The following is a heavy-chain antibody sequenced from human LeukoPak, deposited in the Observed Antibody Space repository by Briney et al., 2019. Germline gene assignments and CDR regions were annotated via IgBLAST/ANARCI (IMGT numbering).Heavy chain of an antibody. CDR1: GFTFSSYE. J-gene: IGHJ4*02. CDR2: ISGSGGNT. CDR3: ANDSHITMILVAEWGFDY. Sequence: GGSLRLSCAASGFTFSSYEMNWVRQAPGKGLEWVSAISGSGGNTYYADSVKGRFTISRDNSRNTLYLQMNSLRADDTTVYYCANDSHITMILVAEWGFDYWGQGTLVTVSS. V-gene: IGHV3-23*01. D-gene: IGHD3-22*01.